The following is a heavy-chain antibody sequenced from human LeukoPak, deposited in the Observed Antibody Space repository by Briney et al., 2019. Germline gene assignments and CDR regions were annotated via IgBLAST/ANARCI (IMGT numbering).Heavy chain of an antibody. Sequence: GGSLRLSCAASGFTFSNYAMHWVRQAPGKGLEWVAVISYDGSNKNYGDSVKGRFTISRDNSKKTLYLQMNSLRAEDTAVYYCAKSYLWFGELSHFDYWGQGTLVTVSS. D-gene: IGHD3-10*01. CDR1: GFTFSNYA. CDR2: ISYDGSNK. V-gene: IGHV3-30*04. CDR3: AKSYLWFGELSHFDY. J-gene: IGHJ4*02.